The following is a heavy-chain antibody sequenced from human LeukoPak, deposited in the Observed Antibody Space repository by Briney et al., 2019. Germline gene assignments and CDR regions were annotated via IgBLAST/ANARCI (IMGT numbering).Heavy chain of an antibody. D-gene: IGHD6-19*01. V-gene: IGHV1-2*02. CDR2: INPNSGGT. CDR1: GYTFTGYY. J-gene: IGHJ4*02. CDR3: ARDPARSGSGWLRHFDY. Sequence: ASVKVSCKASGYTFTGYYMHWVRQAPGQGLEWMGWINPNSGGTNYAQKFQGRVTMTRDTSISTAYMELSRLRSDDTAVYYCARDPARSGSGWLRHFDYWGQGTLVTVSS.